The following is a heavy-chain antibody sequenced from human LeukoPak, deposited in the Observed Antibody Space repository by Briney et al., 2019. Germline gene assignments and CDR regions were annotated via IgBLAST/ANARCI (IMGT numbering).Heavy chain of an antibody. CDR3: ARSAAAAHSYYYMDV. J-gene: IGHJ6*03. V-gene: IGHV3-74*01. CDR2: ISTDASST. Sequence: PGGSLRLSCAASGFTFSSYWMHWVRQAPGKGLVWVSRISTDASSTTYADSVKGRFTISRDNAKDTLYLQMNSLRAEDTAVYYCARSAAAAHSYYYMDVWGKGTTVTVSS. D-gene: IGHD6-13*01. CDR1: GFTFSSYW.